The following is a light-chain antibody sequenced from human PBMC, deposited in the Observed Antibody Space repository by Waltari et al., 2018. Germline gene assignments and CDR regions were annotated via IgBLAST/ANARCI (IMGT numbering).Light chain of an antibody. CDR2: QVS. CDR3: MQGASWPWT. CDR1: QSLVLSDGNTY. Sequence: DVLMTQSPLSLPVTLGQPASISCRSSQSLVLSDGNTYLNWFQQRPGQSPRRLIYQVSKRDSGFPDRFSGSGSGTDFKLEISRVEADDVGDYYCMQGASWPWTFGQGTKVEIK. J-gene: IGKJ1*01. V-gene: IGKV2-30*01.